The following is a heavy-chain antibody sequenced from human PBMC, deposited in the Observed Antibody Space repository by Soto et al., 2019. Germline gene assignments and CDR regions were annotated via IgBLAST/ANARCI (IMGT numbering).Heavy chain of an antibody. CDR2: IDSSGTNT. CDR1: GFTFRSYE. D-gene: IGHD3-3*01. V-gene: IGHV3-48*03. J-gene: IGHJ4*01. CDR3: ARKYNDFWSGAWVPGYFDY. Sequence: GGSLRLSCAVSGFTFRSYEMNWVRQAPGKGLEWVSYIDSSGTNTYYAASVKGRFTISRDNAKNSLYLQMSSLRGEDTAVYYCARKYNDFWSGAWVPGYFDYWGQGTLVTVSS.